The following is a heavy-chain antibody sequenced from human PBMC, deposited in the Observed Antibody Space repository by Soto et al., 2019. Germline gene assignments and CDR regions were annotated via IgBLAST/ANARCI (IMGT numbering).Heavy chain of an antibody. D-gene: IGHD3-22*01. Sequence: SCPTLLNPTETLTLTCAFSGFSLSANGVGVGWIRQPPGGALEWLAIIYWNDGTSIRPTLQSRLSISKDTSKNQVVLTLRNMDPRDTGTYYCARKSSGYHLTFEFWGPGAQLSVAS. CDR3: ARKSSGYHLTFEF. J-gene: IGHJ4*01. V-gene: IGHV2-5*01. CDR1: GFSLSANGVG. CDR2: IYWNDGT.